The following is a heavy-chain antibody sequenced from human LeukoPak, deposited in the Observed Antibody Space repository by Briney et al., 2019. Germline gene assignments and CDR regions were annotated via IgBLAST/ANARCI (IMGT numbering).Heavy chain of an antibody. CDR2: IYYSGST. CDR1: GGSISSSSYY. V-gene: IGHV4-39*07. Sequence: SSETLSLTCTVSGGSISSSSYYWGWIRQPPGKGLEWIGSIYYSGSTYYNPSLKSRVTISVDTSKNQFSLKLSSVTAADTAVYYCARETPLVTAILDYWGQGTLVTVSS. J-gene: IGHJ4*02. D-gene: IGHD2-21*02. CDR3: ARETPLVTAILDY.